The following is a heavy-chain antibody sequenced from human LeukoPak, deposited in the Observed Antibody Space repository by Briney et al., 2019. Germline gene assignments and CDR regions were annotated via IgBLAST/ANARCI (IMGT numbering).Heavy chain of an antibody. CDR2: INPNSGGT. CDR3: ATNYFDISGYFRDNDF. J-gene: IGHJ4*02. CDR1: GYTFTGYY. V-gene: IGHV1-2*02. D-gene: IGHD3-22*01. Sequence: ASVKVSCKASGYTFTGYYMHWVRQAPGQGLEWMGWINPNSGGTNYAQKFQGRVTMTRDTSISTAYMELSSLRSEDTAIYYCATNYFDISGYFRDNDFWGQGTLVTVSS.